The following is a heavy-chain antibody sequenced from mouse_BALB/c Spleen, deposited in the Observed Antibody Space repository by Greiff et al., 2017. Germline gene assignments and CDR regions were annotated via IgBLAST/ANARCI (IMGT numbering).Heavy chain of an antibody. V-gene: IGHV3-2*02. CDR3: ARDGYYPY. CDR1: GYSITSDYA. D-gene: IGHD2-3*01. Sequence: EVKLMGSGPGLVKPSQSLSLTCTVTGYSITSDYAWNWIRQFPGNKLEWMGYISYSGSTSYNPSLKSRISITRDTSKNQFFLQLNSVTTEDTATYYCARDGYYPYWGQGTTLTVSS. J-gene: IGHJ2*01. CDR2: ISYSGST.